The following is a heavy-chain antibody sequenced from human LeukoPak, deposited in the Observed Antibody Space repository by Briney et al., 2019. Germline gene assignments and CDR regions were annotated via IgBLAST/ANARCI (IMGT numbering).Heavy chain of an antibody. J-gene: IGHJ4*02. D-gene: IGHD2-2*01. CDR1: GYTFTSYG. CDR2: ISAYNGNT. V-gene: IGHV1-18*01. CDR3: ARGLGVVVPAARFDY. Sequence: GASVKVSCKASGYTFTSYGISWVRQAPGQGLEWMGWISAYNGNTNYAQKLQGRVTMTTDTSTSTAYMELRSLRSDDTAVYYCARGLGVVVPAARFDYWGQGTLVTVSS.